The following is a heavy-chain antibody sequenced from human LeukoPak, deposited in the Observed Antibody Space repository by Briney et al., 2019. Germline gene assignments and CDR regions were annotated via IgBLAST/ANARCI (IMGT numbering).Heavy chain of an antibody. V-gene: IGHV3-33*01. CDR2: IWYDGSNK. CDR3: ARDGGPSGFSVITMIVVVTGGYFDY. D-gene: IGHD3-22*01. CDR1: GFTFSSYG. Sequence: QSGGSLRLSCAASGFTFSSYGMHWVRQAPGKGLEWVAAIWYDGSNKYYADSVKGRFTITRDNSKNTLYLQMNSLRAEDTAVYYCARDGGPSGFSVITMIVVVTGGYFDYWGQGTLVTVSS. J-gene: IGHJ4*02.